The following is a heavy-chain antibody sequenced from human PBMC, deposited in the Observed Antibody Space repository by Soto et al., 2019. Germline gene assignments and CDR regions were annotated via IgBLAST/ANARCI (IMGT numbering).Heavy chain of an antibody. J-gene: IGHJ6*02. V-gene: IGHV1-69*13. CDR3: AGIEYSSSSPYYYGMDV. Sequence: SVKVSCKASGGTFSSYAISWVRRAPGQGLEWMGGIIPIFGTANYAQKFQGRVTITADESTSTAYMELSSLRSEDTAVYYCAGIEYSSSSPYYYGMDVWGQGTTVTVSS. CDR2: IIPIFGTA. D-gene: IGHD6-6*01. CDR1: GGTFSSYA.